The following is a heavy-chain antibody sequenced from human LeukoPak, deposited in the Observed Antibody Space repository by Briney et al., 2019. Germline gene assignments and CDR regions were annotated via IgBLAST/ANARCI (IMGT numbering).Heavy chain of an antibody. J-gene: IGHJ4*02. V-gene: IGHV3-72*01. CDR2: SRNRAKSYTT. CDR1: GFTFSDHY. Sequence: GGSRSLSCAVSGFTFSDHYMDWVRQAPGKGLEWVGRSRNRAKSYTTDYAASVKGRFTISRDDSKSTLYLQMNSLETEDTAVYYCSRDATGDHWGQGTLVSVSS. CDR3: SRDATGDH.